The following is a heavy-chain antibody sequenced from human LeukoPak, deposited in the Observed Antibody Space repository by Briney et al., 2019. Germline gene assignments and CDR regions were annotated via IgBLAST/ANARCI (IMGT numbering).Heavy chain of an antibody. Sequence: SETLSLTCTVSGGSISSYYWSWIRQPPGKGLEWIGYIYYSGSTNYNPSLKSRVTISVDTSKNQFSLKLSSVTAADTAVYYCARGGYSGYDYVLSYDYWGQGTLVTVSS. CDR2: IYYSGST. CDR3: ARGGYSGYDYVLSYDY. D-gene: IGHD5-12*01. J-gene: IGHJ4*02. V-gene: IGHV4-59*01. CDR1: GGSISSYY.